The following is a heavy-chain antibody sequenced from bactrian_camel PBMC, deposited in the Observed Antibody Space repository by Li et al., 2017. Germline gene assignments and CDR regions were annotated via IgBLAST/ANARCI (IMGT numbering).Heavy chain of an antibody. J-gene: IGHJ6*01. CDR2: IYADGSRT. Sequence: HVQLVESGGGLVQPGGSLRLSCLGSGFTFSQYYMSWVRQAPGKGLEWLASIYADGSRTDYRTSVKGRFTISRDNAKNTVYLQMSSLKPEDTAEYYCVRDALSGSWPNFGYWGQGTQVTVS. CDR3: VRDALSGSWPNFGY. CDR1: GFTFSQYY. V-gene: IGHV3-2*01. D-gene: IGHD2*01.